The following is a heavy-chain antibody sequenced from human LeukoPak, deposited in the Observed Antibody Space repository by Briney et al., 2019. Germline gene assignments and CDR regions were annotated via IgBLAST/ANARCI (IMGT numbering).Heavy chain of an antibody. CDR3: AKGYGDYVEDTEFDY. CDR2: ISGSGGST. V-gene: IGHV3-23*01. CDR1: GFTFSSYA. J-gene: IGHJ4*02. D-gene: IGHD4-17*01. Sequence: SGGSLRLSCAASGFTFSSYAMSWVRQAPGKGLEWVSAISGSGGSTYYADSVKGRLTISRDNSKNTLYLQMNSLRAEDTAVYYCAKGYGDYVEDTEFDYWGQGTLVTVSS.